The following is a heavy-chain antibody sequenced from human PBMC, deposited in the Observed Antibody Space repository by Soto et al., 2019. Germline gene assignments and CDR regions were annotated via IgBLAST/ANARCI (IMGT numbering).Heavy chain of an antibody. CDR2: ISSSSSTI. D-gene: IGHD6-6*01. V-gene: IGHV3-48*02. CDR1: GFTFSSYS. J-gene: IGHJ6*02. CDR3: ARPEYSSSSYGMDV. Sequence: EVQLVESGGGLVQPGGSLRLSCAASGFTFSSYSMNWVRQALGKGLEWVSYISSSSSTIYYADSVKGRFTISRDNAKNSLYLQMNSMRDEDTAVYYCARPEYSSSSYGMDVWGQGTTVTVSS.